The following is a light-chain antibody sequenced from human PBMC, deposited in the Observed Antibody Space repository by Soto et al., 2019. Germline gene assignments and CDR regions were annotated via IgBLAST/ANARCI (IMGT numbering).Light chain of an antibody. J-gene: IGLJ2*01. Sequence: QSVLTQPASVSGSPGQSITMSCTGTSSDVGGYNYVSWYQQHPGKAPKPIIYEVSNRPSGVSNRLSGSKSGNTASLTISGLQAEDEADYYCSSYTSSSTRVFGGGTKLTVL. V-gene: IGLV2-14*01. CDR3: SSYTSSSTRV. CDR1: SSDVGGYNY. CDR2: EVS.